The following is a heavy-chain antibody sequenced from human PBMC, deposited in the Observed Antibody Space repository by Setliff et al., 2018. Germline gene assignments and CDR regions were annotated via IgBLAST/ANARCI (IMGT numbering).Heavy chain of an antibody. CDR2: IDPSGDYT. J-gene: IGHJ4*02. CDR3: ARGPPDFVVVPAAAKFDY. CDR1: GYTFTGYY. D-gene: IGHD2-2*01. V-gene: IGHV1-46*01. Sequence: ASVKVSCKASGYTFTGYYMHWVRQAPGQGLEWMGIIDPSGDYTNYGQKFQGRVTMTRDTPTSTAYMELRSLRSDDAAVYYCARGPPDFVVVPAAAKFDYWGQGTLVTVSS.